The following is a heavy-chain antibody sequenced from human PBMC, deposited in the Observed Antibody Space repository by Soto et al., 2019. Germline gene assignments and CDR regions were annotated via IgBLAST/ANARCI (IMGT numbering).Heavy chain of an antibody. CDR1: GFTFSSYA. CDR2: ISGSGGST. Sequence: EVQLLESGGGLVQPGGSLRLSCAASGFTFSSYAMSWVRQAPGKGLEWVSAISGSGGSTYYADSVKGRFTISRDNSKNTLYLQMNSLRDEDTAVYYCAKTWGFGDLNYYYSSIDVWGKGTTVTVSS. D-gene: IGHD3-10*01. J-gene: IGHJ6*03. V-gene: IGHV3-23*01. CDR3: AKTWGFGDLNYYYSSIDV.